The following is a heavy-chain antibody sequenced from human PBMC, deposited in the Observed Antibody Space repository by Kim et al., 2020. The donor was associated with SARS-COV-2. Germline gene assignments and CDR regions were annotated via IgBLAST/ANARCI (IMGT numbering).Heavy chain of an antibody. CDR3: ARFTMVRGVTIFYYNWFDP. CDR1: GGSISSSNW. V-gene: IGHV4-4*02. Sequence: SETLSLTCAVSGGSISSSNWWSWVRQPPGKGLEWIGEIYHSGSTNYNPSLKSRVTISVDKSKNQFSLKLSSVTAADTAVYYCARFTMVRGVTIFYYNWFDPWGQGTLVTVSS. J-gene: IGHJ5*02. CDR2: IYHSGST. D-gene: IGHD3-10*01.